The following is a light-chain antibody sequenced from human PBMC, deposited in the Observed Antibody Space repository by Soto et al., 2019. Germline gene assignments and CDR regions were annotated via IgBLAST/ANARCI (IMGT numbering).Light chain of an antibody. CDR1: SSDVGSYNL. CDR2: EGS. Sequence: QSVLTQPASVSGSPGQSITISCTGTSSDVGSYNLVSWYQQHPGKAPKLMIYEGSKRPSGVSNRISGSKSGNTASLTISGLQAEDEADYYCCSYAGSSTYVFGTGTQLTVL. J-gene: IGLJ1*01. CDR3: CSYAGSSTYV. V-gene: IGLV2-23*01.